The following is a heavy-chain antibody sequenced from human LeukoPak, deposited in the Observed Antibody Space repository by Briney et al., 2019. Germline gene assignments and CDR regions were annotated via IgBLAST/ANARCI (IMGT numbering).Heavy chain of an antibody. J-gene: IGHJ5*02. CDR3: ARERWVATVVTRRWFDP. D-gene: IGHD4-23*01. V-gene: IGHV3-7*01. CDR2: IKQDGSEK. Sequence: PGGSLRLSCVASGFTFSSYWMSWVRQAPGKGLEWVANIKQDGSEKYYVDSVKGRFTISRDNAKNSLYLQMNSLRAEDTAVYYCARERWVATVVTRRWFDPWGQGTLVTVSS. CDR1: GFTFSSYW.